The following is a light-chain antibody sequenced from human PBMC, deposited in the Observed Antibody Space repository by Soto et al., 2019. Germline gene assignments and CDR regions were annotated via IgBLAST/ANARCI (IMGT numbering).Light chain of an antibody. J-gene: IGKJ1*01. CDR2: GAS. V-gene: IGKV3-20*01. CDR3: QQYSSTFWT. CDR1: QSISSSY. Sequence: EIVLTQSRGTLSLSPGERATLSCRASQSISSSYLAWYQQKPGQAPRLLVYGASSRATGIPDRFSGSGSGTDFTLTISRLEPEDFALYYCQQYSSTFWTFGQGTKVEIK.